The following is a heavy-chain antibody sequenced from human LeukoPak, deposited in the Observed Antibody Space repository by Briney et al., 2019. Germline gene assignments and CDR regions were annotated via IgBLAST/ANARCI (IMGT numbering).Heavy chain of an antibody. D-gene: IGHD5-18*01. V-gene: IGHV3-30*18. J-gene: IGHJ5*02. CDR1: GFTFSSYG. CDR3: AKEGPSRYRYLDFDP. CDR2: ISYDGSNK. Sequence: GRSLRLSCAASGFTFSSYGMHWVRQAPGKGQEWVAVISYDGSNKYYADSVKGRFTISRDNSKNTLYLQMNSLRAEDTAVYYCAKEGPSRYRYLDFDPWGQGTLVTVSS.